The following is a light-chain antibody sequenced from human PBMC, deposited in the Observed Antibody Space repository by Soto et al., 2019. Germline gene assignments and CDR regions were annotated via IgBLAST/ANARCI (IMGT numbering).Light chain of an antibody. CDR3: SSYTSSSTYV. CDR1: RSDVGGYNY. Sequence: QSALTQPASVSGSPGQSITISCTGTRSDVGGYNYVYWHQQHPGKAPKLMIYDVTNRPSGVSDRFSGSKSGNTASLTISGLQAEDEADYYCSSYTSSSTYVFGAGNKVTVL. CDR2: DVT. V-gene: IGLV2-14*01. J-gene: IGLJ1*01.